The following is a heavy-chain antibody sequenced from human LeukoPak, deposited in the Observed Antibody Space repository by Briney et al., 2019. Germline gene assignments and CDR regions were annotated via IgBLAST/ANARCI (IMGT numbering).Heavy chain of an antibody. D-gene: IGHD3-10*01. CDR2: INPNSGGT. V-gene: IGHV1-2*02. CDR1: GYTFTGYY. Sequence: ASVKVSCKASGYTFTGYYMHWVRQAPGQGLEWMGWINPNSGGTNYAQKFQGRVTMTRDTSISTAYMELRSLRSDDTAVYYCARDWDYYGSGATGYWGQGTLVTVSS. CDR3: ARDWDYYGSGATGY. J-gene: IGHJ4*02.